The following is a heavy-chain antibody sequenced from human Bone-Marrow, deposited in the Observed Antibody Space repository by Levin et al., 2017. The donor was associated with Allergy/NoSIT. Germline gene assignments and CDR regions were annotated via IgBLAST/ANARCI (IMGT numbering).Heavy chain of an antibody. Sequence: GGSLRLSCVASGFTFSKSWMDWVRQIPGKGLAWVSRIRSEATGTTYADPVKGRFTISRDDAKNTLYLQMNSLRADDSGIYYCVRHNWGLDHWGPGTLVTVSS. J-gene: IGHJ4*02. CDR2: IRSEATGT. CDR1: GFTFSKSW. D-gene: IGHD7-27*01. CDR3: VRHNWGLDH. V-gene: IGHV3-74*03.